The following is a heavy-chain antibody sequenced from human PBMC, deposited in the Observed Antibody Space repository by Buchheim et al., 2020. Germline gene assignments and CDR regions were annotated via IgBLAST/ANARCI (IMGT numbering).Heavy chain of an antibody. CDR3: ARGQDDYVWGSYRSEYFQH. CDR1: GGSISSSSYY. Sequence: QLQLQESGPGLVKPSETLSLTCTVSGGSISSSSYYWGWIRQPPGKGLEWIGSIYYSGSTYYNPSLKSRVTISVDTSKNQVSLKLSSVTAADTAVYYCARGQDDYVWGSYRSEYFQHWGQGTL. CDR2: IYYSGST. J-gene: IGHJ1*01. D-gene: IGHD3-16*02. V-gene: IGHV4-39*07.